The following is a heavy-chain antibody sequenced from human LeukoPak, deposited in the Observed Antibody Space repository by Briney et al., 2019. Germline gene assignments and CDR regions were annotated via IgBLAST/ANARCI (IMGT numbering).Heavy chain of an antibody. Sequence: GGSLRLSCAASGFTFSDYYMSWIRQAPGKGLEWVSYISSSSSYTNYADSVKGRFTISRDNSKNTLYLQMNSLRAEDTAVYYCAKEAVAGTNYYFDYWGQGTLVTVSS. CDR2: ISSSSSYT. CDR3: AKEAVAGTNYYFDY. V-gene: IGHV3-11*06. J-gene: IGHJ4*02. CDR1: GFTFSDYY. D-gene: IGHD6-19*01.